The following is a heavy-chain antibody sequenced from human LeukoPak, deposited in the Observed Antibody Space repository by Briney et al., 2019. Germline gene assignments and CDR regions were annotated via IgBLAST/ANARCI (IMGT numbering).Heavy chain of an antibody. CDR1: GFTFSDYY. J-gene: IGHJ4*02. V-gene: IGHV3-11*01. Sequence: PGGSLRLSCAASGFTFSDYYMSWVRQAPGKGLEWISYISSSGGTIYYADSVVGRFTISRDNARNSLSLQMNSLRVEDTAVYYCARDGPHGDYEDYWGQGTLVTVSS. D-gene: IGHD4-17*01. CDR2: ISSSGGTI. CDR3: ARDGPHGDYEDY.